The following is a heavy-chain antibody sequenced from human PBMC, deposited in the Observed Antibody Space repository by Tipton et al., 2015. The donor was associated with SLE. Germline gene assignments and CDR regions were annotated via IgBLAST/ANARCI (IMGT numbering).Heavy chain of an antibody. D-gene: IGHD3-3*01. CDR1: GFTFSSYG. V-gene: IGHV3-33*01. CDR2: IWYDGSNK. J-gene: IGHJ5*02. Sequence: SLRLSCAASGFTFSSYGMHWVRQAPGKGLEWVAVIWYDGSNKYYADSVKGRFTISRDNSKNTLYLQMNSLRAEDTAVYYCAREGITIFGGFAPWGQGTLVTVSS. CDR3: AREGITIFGGFAP.